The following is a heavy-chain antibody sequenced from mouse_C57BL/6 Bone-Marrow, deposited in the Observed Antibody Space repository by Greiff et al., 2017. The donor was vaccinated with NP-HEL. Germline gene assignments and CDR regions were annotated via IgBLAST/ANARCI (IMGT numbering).Heavy chain of an antibody. Sequence: EVQLVESGAGLVKPGGSLKLSCTASGYTFSSYAMSWVRQTPGKGLEWVATISDGGGYTNYPDNVKGRFTLSRDNANNNLYLQISHLKSEATAVYYCARDPWAYYAMDYWGQGTSVTVSS. CDR3: ARDPWAYYAMDY. D-gene: IGHD4-1*01. V-gene: IGHV5-4*01. J-gene: IGHJ4*01. CDR2: ISDGGGYT. CDR1: GYTFSSYA.